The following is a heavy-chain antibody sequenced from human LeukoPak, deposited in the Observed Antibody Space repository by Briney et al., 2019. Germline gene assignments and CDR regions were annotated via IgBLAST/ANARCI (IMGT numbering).Heavy chain of an antibody. D-gene: IGHD3-22*01. J-gene: IGHJ3*02. CDR2: ISSSSSYI. V-gene: IGHV3-21*01. CDR3: ARVHSSGYYNAFDI. Sequence: GGSLRLSCAASGFTFSSYSMNWVRQAPGKGLEWVSSISSSSSYIYYADSVKGRFTISRDNAKNSLYLQTNSLRAEDTAVYYCARVHSSGYYNAFDIWGQGTMVTVSS. CDR1: GFTFSSYS.